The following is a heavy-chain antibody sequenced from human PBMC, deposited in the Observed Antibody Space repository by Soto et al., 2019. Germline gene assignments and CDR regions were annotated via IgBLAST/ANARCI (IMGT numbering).Heavy chain of an antibody. J-gene: IGHJ5*02. CDR3: ASLFKRYNWNYGHAVYWFDP. D-gene: IGHD1-7*01. V-gene: IGHV4-39*01. Sequence: SETLSLTCTVSGGSISSSSYYWGWIRQPPGKGLEWIGSIYYSGSTYYNPSLKSRVTISVDTSKNQFSLKLSSVTAADTAVYYCASLFKRYNWNYGHAVYWFDPWGQGTLVTVSS. CDR1: GGSISSSSYY. CDR2: IYYSGST.